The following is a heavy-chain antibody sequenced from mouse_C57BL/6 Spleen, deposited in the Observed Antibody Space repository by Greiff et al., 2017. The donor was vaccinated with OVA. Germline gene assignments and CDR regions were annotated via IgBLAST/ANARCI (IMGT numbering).Heavy chain of an antibody. V-gene: IGHV1-5*01. Sequence: EVQLQESGTVLARPGASVKMSCKTSGYTFTSYWMHWVKQRPGQGLEWIGAIYPGNSDTSYNQKFKGKAKMTAVTSASTAYMELSSLTNEDSAVYYCTREGDYDEGYFDYWGQGTPLTVSS. J-gene: IGHJ2*01. CDR2: IYPGNSDT. CDR1: GYTFTSYW. D-gene: IGHD2-4*01. CDR3: TREGDYDEGYFDY.